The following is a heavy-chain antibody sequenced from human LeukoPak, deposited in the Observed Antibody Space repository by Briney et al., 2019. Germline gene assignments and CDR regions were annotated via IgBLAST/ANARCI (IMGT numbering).Heavy chain of an antibody. V-gene: IGHV3-73*01. CDR2: IRSKANSYAT. CDR3: TRAYYGDYYYYYMDV. Sequence: GGSLRLSCAASGFTFSGSAMHWVRQASGKGLEWVGRIRSKANSYATAYAVSVKGRFTISRDDSKNMTYLQMNSLKTEDTAVYYCTRAYYGDYYYYYMDVWGKGTTVTVSS. J-gene: IGHJ6*03. D-gene: IGHD4-17*01. CDR1: GFTFSGSA.